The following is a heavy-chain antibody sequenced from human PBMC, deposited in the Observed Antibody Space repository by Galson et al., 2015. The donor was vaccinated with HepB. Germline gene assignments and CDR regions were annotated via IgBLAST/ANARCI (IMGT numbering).Heavy chain of an antibody. D-gene: IGHD3-16*01. J-gene: IGHJ2*01. CDR3: ASGGGRAPGPFDL. CDR2: IIPILGIA. Sequence: SVKVSCKASGFTFSSYAISWVRQAPGQGLEWMGRIIPILGIANYAQKFQGRVTITADKSTSTAYMELSSLRSEDTAVYYCASGGGRAPGPFDLWGRGTLVTVSS. CDR1: GFTFSSYA. V-gene: IGHV1-69*04.